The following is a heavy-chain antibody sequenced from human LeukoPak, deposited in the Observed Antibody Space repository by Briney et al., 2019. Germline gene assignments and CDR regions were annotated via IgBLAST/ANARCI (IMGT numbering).Heavy chain of an antibody. V-gene: IGHV3-66*01. Sequence: PGGSLRLSCAASGFTVSTNYMSWVRQAPGKGLEWVSVIYSGDNTYYADSVKGRFTISRDNSKNTLSLQVSSLRAEDTAIYYCAKGLKTAVGPYKGYHYYMDVWGKGTTVTVSS. D-gene: IGHD5-18*01. CDR2: IYSGDNT. J-gene: IGHJ6*03. CDR1: GFTVSTNY. CDR3: AKGLKTAVGPYKGYHYYMDV.